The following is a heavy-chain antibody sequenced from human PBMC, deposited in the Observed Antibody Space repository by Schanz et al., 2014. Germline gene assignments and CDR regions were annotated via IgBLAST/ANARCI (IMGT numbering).Heavy chain of an antibody. Sequence: EVQLVESGGAMVQPGGSLRLSCAASGFKFTDYAMTWVRQAPGKGLEWVATISGSSENTYYADSVKGRVTISRDNSRNTLFLQMRNLRADDTALYYCAKGKSEVRGIILDYWGQGTIDVVSS. CDR3: AKGKSEVRGIILDY. J-gene: IGHJ4*02. V-gene: IGHV3-23*04. CDR2: ISGSSENT. CDR1: GFKFTDYA. D-gene: IGHD3-10*01.